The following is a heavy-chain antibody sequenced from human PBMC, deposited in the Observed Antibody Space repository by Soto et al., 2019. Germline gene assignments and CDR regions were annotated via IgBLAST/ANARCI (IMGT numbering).Heavy chain of an antibody. CDR2: IYHDGNT. D-gene: IGHD1-1*01. CDR1: GGSISSSNW. CDR3: AKLDGGGY. Sequence: QVQLQESGPGLVTPSGTLSLTCAVSGGSISSSNWWSWVRQPPEKGLEWIGEIYHDGNTHYNPSLKSRVTISVDKSKNHFALIVTSLTAADTAVYYCAKLDGGGYWGQGTLVTVSS. V-gene: IGHV4-4*02. J-gene: IGHJ4*02.